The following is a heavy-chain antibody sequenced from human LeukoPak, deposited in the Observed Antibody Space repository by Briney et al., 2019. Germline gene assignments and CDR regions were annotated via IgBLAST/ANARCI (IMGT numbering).Heavy chain of an antibody. Sequence: PSETLSLTCTVSGYSIRSGYYWGWIRPPPGKGLEWIGSIYHSGSTYCKPSLKSRVTISVDTSKNRFSLELSSVTAADTAVYYCARDRGVVVTAPAGWFDPWGQGTLVTVSS. D-gene: IGHD2-21*02. CDR2: IYHSGST. CDR3: ARDRGVVVTAPAGWFDP. CDR1: GYSIRSGYY. V-gene: IGHV4-38-2*02. J-gene: IGHJ5*02.